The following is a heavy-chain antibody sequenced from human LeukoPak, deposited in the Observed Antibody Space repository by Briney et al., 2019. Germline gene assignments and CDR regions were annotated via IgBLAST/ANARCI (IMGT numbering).Heavy chain of an antibody. J-gene: IGHJ4*02. CDR2: IYSSGST. D-gene: IGHD3-10*01. V-gene: IGHV4-59*01. Sequence: SETLSLTCTVSGGSISSYYWTWIRQPPGKGLEWIGYIYSSGSTKYNPSLKSRVTISVDTSKNQFSLKLSSVTAADTAVYYCARYLSSGLDYWGQGTLVTVSS. CDR3: ARYLSSGLDY. CDR1: GGSISSYY.